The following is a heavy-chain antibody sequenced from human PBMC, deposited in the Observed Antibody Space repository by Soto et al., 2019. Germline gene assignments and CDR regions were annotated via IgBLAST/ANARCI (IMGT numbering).Heavy chain of an antibody. CDR1: GFTFDDYT. Sequence: GGSLRLSCAASGFTFDDYTMHWVRQAPGKGLEWVSLISWDGGSTYYADSVKGRFTISRDNSKNSLYLQMNGLRTEDTALYYCAKDITAAGTRYYYYGMDVWGQGTTVTVSS. V-gene: IGHV3-43*01. D-gene: IGHD6-13*01. J-gene: IGHJ6*02. CDR3: AKDITAAGTRYYYYGMDV. CDR2: ISWDGGST.